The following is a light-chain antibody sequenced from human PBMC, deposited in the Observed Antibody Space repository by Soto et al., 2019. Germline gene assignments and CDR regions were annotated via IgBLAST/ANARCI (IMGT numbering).Light chain of an antibody. CDR2: DAS. CDR1: RSLSSN. J-gene: IGKJ1*01. V-gene: IGKV3-15*01. CDR3: QQYNSYSVT. Sequence: EVVLTQSPATLSVSPGETATLSCRASRSLSSNLAWYQQKPGQAPRLLIYDASTRATGIPGRFSGSGSGTEFTLTISSLQPDDFATYYCQQYNSYSVTFGQGTKVDIK.